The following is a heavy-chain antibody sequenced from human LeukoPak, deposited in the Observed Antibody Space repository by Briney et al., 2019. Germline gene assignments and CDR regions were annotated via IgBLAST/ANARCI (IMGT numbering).Heavy chain of an antibody. CDR2: INSDGSST. CDR3: ARENQLPEGAFDI. CDR1: GFTFSSYW. V-gene: IGHV3-74*01. Sequence: GGSLRLSCAASGFTFSSYWMHWVHQAPGKGLVWVSRINSDGSSTSYADSVKGRFTISRDNAKNSLYLQMNSLRAEDTAVYYCARENQLPEGAFDIWGQGTMVTVSS. J-gene: IGHJ3*02. D-gene: IGHD2-2*01.